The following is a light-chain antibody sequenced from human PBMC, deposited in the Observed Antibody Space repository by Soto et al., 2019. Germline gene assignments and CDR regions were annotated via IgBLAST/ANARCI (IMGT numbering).Light chain of an antibody. CDR2: GAS. CDR3: QQYARPRWT. CDR1: QSVSSSY. Sequence: EIVLTQSPGTLSLSPGERATLSCRASQSVSSSYLAWYQQKPGQAPRLLIYGASSRATGIPDRFSGRGSGTDFTRTIIRLEHEDYALYYCQQYARPRWTFGQGNNVDIK. V-gene: IGKV3-20*01. J-gene: IGKJ1*01.